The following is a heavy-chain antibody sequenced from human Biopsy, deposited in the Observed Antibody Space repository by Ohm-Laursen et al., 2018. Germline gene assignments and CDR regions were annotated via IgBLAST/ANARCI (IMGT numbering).Heavy chain of an antibody. CDR1: AAIFSNYA. D-gene: IGHD4-17*01. J-gene: IGHJ5*02. V-gene: IGHV1-69*13. CDR2: IIPLFGAP. CDR3: ARLAQIYGDSPFDP. Sequence: SVKVSCKASAAIFSNYAITWVRQAPGHGLEWMGGIIPLFGAPNYAQKFQGRLTITADESKSTTYMELSSLRSEDTAVYYCARLAQIYGDSPFDPWGQGTLVTVSS.